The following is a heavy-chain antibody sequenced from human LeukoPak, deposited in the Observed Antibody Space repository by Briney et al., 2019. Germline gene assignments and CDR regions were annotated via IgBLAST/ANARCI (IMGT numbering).Heavy chain of an antibody. D-gene: IGHD3-10*01. Sequence: GGSLRLSCAASGFTLSAYWMHWVRQAPGKGLMWVSRIEGDGNRITYADSVKGRFTISRDNAKNTLYLQMNSLRAEDTAVYYCVRDLPRTSGPWGQGTLVTVSS. V-gene: IGHV3-74*01. CDR3: VRDLPRTSGP. J-gene: IGHJ5*02. CDR2: IEGDGNRI. CDR1: GFTLSAYW.